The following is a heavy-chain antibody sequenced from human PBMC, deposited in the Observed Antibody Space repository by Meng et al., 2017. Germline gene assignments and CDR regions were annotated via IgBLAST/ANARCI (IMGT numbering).Heavy chain of an antibody. J-gene: IGHJ5*02. D-gene: IGHD3-22*01. CDR1: GYSISSGYY. CDR3: ARVRDYYDGIGHKTNWFDP. CDR2: IYHSGST. Sequence: GSLRLSCTVSGYSISSGYYWGWIRQPPGKGLEWIGSIYHSGSTYYNPSLKSRVTISVDTSKNQFSLKLSSVTAADTAVYYCARVRDYYDGIGHKTNWFDPWGQGTLVTVSS. V-gene: IGHV4-38-2*02.